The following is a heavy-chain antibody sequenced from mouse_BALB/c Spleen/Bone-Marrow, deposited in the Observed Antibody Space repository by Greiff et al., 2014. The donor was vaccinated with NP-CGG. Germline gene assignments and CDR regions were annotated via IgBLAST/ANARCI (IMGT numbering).Heavy chain of an antibody. CDR3: TRLFYGSSDYAMDN. V-gene: IGHV1S16*01. CDR1: GYTFTSYW. D-gene: IGHD1-1*01. Sequence: VQLQESGAELVKPGASVKLSCKASGYTFTSYWMHWVKLRPGQGFEWIGEINPNNGGSNYNEKFKRKATLTVDKSSSTAYMQLNSLTSEDSAVYYCTRLFYGSSDYAMDNWGQGTSVTVPS. CDR2: INPNNGGS. J-gene: IGHJ4*01.